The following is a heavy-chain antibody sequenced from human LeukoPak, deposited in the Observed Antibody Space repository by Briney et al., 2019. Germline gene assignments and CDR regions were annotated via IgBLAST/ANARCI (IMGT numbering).Heavy chain of an antibody. CDR3: AKFDLGNSYETDY. J-gene: IGHJ4*02. D-gene: IGHD5-18*01. CDR2: ISGSGGST. Sequence: PGGSLRLSCAASGFTFSSYAISWVRQAPGKGLEWVSAISGSGGSTYYADSVKGRFTISRDNSKNTLYLQMNSLRAEDTAVYYCAKFDLGNSYETDYWGQGPLVTVSS. V-gene: IGHV3-23*01. CDR1: GFTFSSYA.